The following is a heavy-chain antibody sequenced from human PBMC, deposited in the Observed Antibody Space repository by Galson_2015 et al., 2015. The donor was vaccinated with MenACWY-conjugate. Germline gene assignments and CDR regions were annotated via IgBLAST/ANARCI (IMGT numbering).Heavy chain of an antibody. CDR2: INSDGSST. J-gene: IGHJ4*02. Sequence: SLRLSCAASGFTFSSYWMRWVRQAPGKGLVWVSGINSDGSSTRYADSVKGRFTISRDNAKNTLFLQMNILRAEDTAVYYCSRGNDYGDSLGQGTLVTVSS. V-gene: IGHV3-74*01. CDR1: GFTFSSYW. CDR3: SRGNDYGDS.